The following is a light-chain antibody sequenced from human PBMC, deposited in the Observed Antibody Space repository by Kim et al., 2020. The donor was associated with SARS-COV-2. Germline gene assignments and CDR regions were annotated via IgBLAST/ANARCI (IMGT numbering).Light chain of an antibody. J-gene: IGLJ1*01. V-gene: IGLV2-14*03. CDR3: SSYTSSSTLYV. CDR1: SSDVVGSNY. Sequence: QSITLSCTGTSSDVVGSNYVSWYQQHPGKAPKLMIYDVSNRPSGVSNRFSGSKSGNTASLTISGLQAEDAADYYCSSYTSSSTLYVFGTGTKVTVL. CDR2: DVS.